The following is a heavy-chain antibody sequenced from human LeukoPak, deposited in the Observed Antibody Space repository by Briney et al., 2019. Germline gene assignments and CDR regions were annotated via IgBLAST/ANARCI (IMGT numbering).Heavy chain of an antibody. V-gene: IGHV4-4*07. CDR1: GGSISNYY. CDR2: IYTSGSI. Sequence: SETLSLTCTVSGGSISNYYWAWIRQSAGRGLEWIGRIYTSGSISYNPSLKSRVTMSVDTSKSQFSLKLISVTAADTAVYYCARVSSSVTHFDYWGQGTLVTVSS. J-gene: IGHJ4*02. D-gene: IGHD4-17*01. CDR3: ARVSSSVTHFDY.